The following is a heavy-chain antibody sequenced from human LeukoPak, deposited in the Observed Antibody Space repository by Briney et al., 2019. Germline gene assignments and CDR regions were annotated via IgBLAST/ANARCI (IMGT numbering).Heavy chain of an antibody. CDR3: ARKFLGSRGYYFDY. CDR1: GYTFTSFD. Sequence: GASVKVSCKPSGYTFTSFDINWVRQATGQGLEWMGWMNPNSGNTGYAQKFQGRVTMTRNTSISTAYMELSSLRSEDTAVYYCARKFLGSRGYYFDYWGQGTLVTVSS. CDR2: MNPNSGNT. D-gene: IGHD3-10*01. J-gene: IGHJ4*02. V-gene: IGHV1-8*01.